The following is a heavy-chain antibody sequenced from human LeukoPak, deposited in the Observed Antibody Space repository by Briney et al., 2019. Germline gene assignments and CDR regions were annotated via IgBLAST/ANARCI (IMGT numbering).Heavy chain of an antibody. CDR3: ATTVTYGSSGYFNWFDP. D-gene: IGHD3-22*01. Sequence: APVKVSCKASGYTFTGYYMHWVRQAPGQGLEWMGWINPNSGGTNYAQKFQGRVTMTRDTSISTAYMELSRLRSDDTAVYYCATTVTYGSSGYFNWFDPWGQGTLVTVSS. CDR1: GYTFTGYY. J-gene: IGHJ5*02. V-gene: IGHV1-2*02. CDR2: INPNSGGT.